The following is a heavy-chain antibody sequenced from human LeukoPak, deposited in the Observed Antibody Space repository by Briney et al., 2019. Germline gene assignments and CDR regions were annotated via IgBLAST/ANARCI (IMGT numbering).Heavy chain of an antibody. CDR2: IYRNDDK. CDR3: AHRRPSRAGAGTFDY. CDR1: GFSLSTSRVG. D-gene: IGHD6-13*01. J-gene: IGHJ4*02. V-gene: IGHV2-5*01. Sequence: PGTTLAKPIQTLTLTCTSSGFSLSTSRVGVGWIRQPPAKALQWLALIYRNDDKRSSPSPKSRLTITKGTSKNQVVLTMTNMDPVDTATYYCAHRRPSRAGAGTFDYWGQGTLVTVSS.